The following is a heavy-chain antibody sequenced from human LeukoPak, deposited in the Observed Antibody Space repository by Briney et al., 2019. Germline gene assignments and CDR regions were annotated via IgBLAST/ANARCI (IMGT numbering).Heavy chain of an antibody. CDR2: ISSSSSTI. CDR3: VRVIGMLYYYMDI. V-gene: IGHV3-48*01. Sequence: QAGGSLRLSCAASGFTFSSYSMNWVRQAPGKGLEWVSYISSSSSTIYYADSVKGRFTISRDNAKNSLYLQMNSLRAEDTALYYCVRVIGMLYYYMDIWGKGTTVTVSS. J-gene: IGHJ6*03. CDR1: GFTFSSYS. D-gene: IGHD2-8*01.